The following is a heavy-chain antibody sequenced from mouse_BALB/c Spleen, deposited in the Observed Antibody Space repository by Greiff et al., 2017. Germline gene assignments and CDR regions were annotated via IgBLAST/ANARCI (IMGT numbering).Heavy chain of an antibody. Sequence: QVQLQQSAAELARPGASVKMSCKASGYTFTSYTMHWVKQRPGQGLEWIGYINPSSGYTEYNQKFKDKTTLTADKSSSTAYMQLSSLTSEDSAVYYCARYGPAWFAYWGQGTLVTVSA. CDR1: GYTFTSYT. D-gene: IGHD1-2*01. CDR3: ARYGPAWFAY. V-gene: IGHV1-4*02. CDR2: INPSSGYT. J-gene: IGHJ3*01.